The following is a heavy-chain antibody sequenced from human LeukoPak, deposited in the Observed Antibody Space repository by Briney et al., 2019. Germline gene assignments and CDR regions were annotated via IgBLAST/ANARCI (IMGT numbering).Heavy chain of an antibody. D-gene: IGHD6-19*01. CDR1: GFTFSSYS. Sequence: GGSLRLSCAASGFTFSSYSMNWVRQAPGKGLEWVSSISSSSSYIYYADSVKGRFTISRDNAKNSLYLQMNSLRAEDTAVYYCARDSSGFLGVGSFDYWGQGTLVIVSS. J-gene: IGHJ4*02. CDR3: ARDSSGFLGVGSFDY. CDR2: ISSSSSYI. V-gene: IGHV3-21*01.